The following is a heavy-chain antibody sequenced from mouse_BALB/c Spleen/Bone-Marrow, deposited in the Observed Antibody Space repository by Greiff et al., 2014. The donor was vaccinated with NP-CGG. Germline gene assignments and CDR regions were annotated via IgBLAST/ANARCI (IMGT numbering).Heavy chain of an antibody. Sequence: VQLQQPGAELVKPGASVKLSCTASGFNIKDTYMHWVKQRPEQGLEWIGGTDPANGNTKYDQKFLGKATITADTSSNTACLQLSSLTSEDTAVYYCVRGGWLLLFAYWGQGTLVTVSA. CDR3: VRGGWLLLFAY. D-gene: IGHD2-3*01. CDR2: TDPANGNT. J-gene: IGHJ3*01. CDR1: GFNIKDTY. V-gene: IGHV14-3*02.